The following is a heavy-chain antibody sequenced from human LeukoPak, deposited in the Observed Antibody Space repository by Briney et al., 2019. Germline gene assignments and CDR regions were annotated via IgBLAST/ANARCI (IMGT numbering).Heavy chain of an antibody. CDR3: ARYFWSDPYYYGMDV. Sequence: GRSLRLSCTASGFTFDDYAMHWVRQAPGKGLEWVSGISWNSGSIGYADSVKGRFTISRDNGKNSLYLQMNSLRAEDTALYYCARYFWSDPYYYGMDVWGQGTTVTVSS. CDR1: GFTFDDYA. CDR2: ISWNSGSI. J-gene: IGHJ6*02. D-gene: IGHD3-3*01. V-gene: IGHV3-9*01.